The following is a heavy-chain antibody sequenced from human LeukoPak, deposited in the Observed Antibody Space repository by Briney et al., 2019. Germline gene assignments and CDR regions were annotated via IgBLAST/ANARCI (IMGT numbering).Heavy chain of an antibody. CDR2: FDPEDGET. J-gene: IGHJ5*02. CDR3: ARAPFGVVTFNWFDP. D-gene: IGHD3-3*01. V-gene: IGHV1-24*01. Sequence: ASVKVSCKVSGYTLTELSMHWVRQAPGKGLEWMGGFDPEDGETIYAQKFQGRVTMTEDTSTDTAYMELSSLRSEDTAVYYCARAPFGVVTFNWFDPWGQGTLVTVSS. CDR1: GYTLTELS.